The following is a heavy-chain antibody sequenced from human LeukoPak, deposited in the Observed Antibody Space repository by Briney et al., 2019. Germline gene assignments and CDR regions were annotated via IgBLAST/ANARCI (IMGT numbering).Heavy chain of an antibody. J-gene: IGHJ4*02. D-gene: IGHD3-22*01. CDR3: AKRFYYYDSSGLDY. CDR2: IIPILGIA. Sequence: ASVKVSCKASGGTFSSYAISWVRQAPGQRLEWMGRIIPILGIANYAQKFQGRVTITADKSTSTAYMELSSLRSEDTAVYYCAKRFYYYDSSGLDYWGQGTLVTVSS. V-gene: IGHV1-69*04. CDR1: GGTFSSYA.